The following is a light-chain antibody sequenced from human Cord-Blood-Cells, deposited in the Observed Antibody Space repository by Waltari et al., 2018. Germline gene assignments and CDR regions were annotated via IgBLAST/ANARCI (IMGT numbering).Light chain of an antibody. CDR1: SSDVGGYNY. CDR3: SSYAGSNNHVV. Sequence: QSALTQPPSASGSPGQSVTISCTGTSSDVGGYNYVSWYQQHPGKAPKLMIYEVSKRASGVPDRFSCSKSGNTASLTVSGLQAEDEADYYCSSYAGSNNHVVFGGGTKLTVL. CDR2: EVS. J-gene: IGLJ2*01. V-gene: IGLV2-8*01.